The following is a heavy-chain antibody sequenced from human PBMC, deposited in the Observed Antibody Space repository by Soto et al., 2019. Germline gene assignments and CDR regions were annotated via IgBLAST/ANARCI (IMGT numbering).Heavy chain of an antibody. D-gene: IGHD3-16*01. Sequence: EVQLVESGGGLVKPGGSLRLSCISSGFTFRTYTMNWVRQAPGKGLEWVSGIRGFSPYTFYAESVKGRFTISRDNAKNSLYLQMNSLRAEDTAVYYCARERGYDAHDYDYNAMDGWGQGTTVTVSS. V-gene: IGHV3-21*01. CDR1: GFTFRTYT. CDR2: IRGFSPYT. CDR3: ARERGYDAHDYDYNAMDG. J-gene: IGHJ6*02.